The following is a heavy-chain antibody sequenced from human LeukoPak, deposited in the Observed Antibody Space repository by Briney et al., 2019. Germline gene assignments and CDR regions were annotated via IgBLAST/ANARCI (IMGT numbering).Heavy chain of an antibody. CDR1: GYTFNNHY. Sequence: GASVKVSCKASGYTFNNHYMYLVRQAPGQGLEWMGIINPSGGSTSYAQKFQGRVTMTRDTSTSTVYMELSSLRSEDTAVYYCARDSKDGEVAFDIWGQGTMVTVSS. CDR2: INPSGGST. V-gene: IGHV1-46*02. CDR3: ARDSKDGEVAFDI. J-gene: IGHJ3*02.